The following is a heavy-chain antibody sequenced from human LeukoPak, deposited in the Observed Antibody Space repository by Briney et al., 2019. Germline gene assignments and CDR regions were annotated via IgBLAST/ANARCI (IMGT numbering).Heavy chain of an antibody. D-gene: IGHD4-23*01. CDR3: TRVLRGYGGYYFDY. J-gene: IGHJ4*02. CDR2: IRSKAYGWTT. V-gene: IGHV3-49*02. Sequence: WIRQAQGKGLEWVVFIRSKAYGWTTEYAASVKGRFTISRDDSKSIAYLQMNSLKTEDTAVYYCTRVLRGYGGYYFDYWGQGTLVTVSS.